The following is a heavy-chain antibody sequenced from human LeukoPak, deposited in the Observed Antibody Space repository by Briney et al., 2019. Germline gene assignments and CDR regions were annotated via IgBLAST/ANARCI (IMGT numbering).Heavy chain of an antibody. CDR1: GSTFRMYS. CDR2: MSYDGSTK. V-gene: IGHV3-30*01. J-gene: IGHJ4*02. Sequence: PGGSLRLSCAASGSTFRMYSIHWVRQAPGKGLEWVAVMSYDGSTKYLADSVKGRFTISRDNSQNTVYLQMNSLTAEDTAVYYCTRVRVPSRILLPYFDYWGQGTLVTVSS. D-gene: IGHD2-15*01. CDR3: TRVRVPSRILLPYFDY.